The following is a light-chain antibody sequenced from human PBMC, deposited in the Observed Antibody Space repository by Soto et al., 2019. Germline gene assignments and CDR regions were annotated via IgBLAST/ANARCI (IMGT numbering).Light chain of an antibody. V-gene: IGKV1-9*01. J-gene: IGKJ1*01. CDR1: QGISSY. CDR3: QQLSGNPPWT. Sequence: DIQLTQSPSFLPASVGDRVTITCRASQGISSYLAWYQQKPGKAPNLLIYTASTLQTGVPSRFSGSGYGTEFTLTISSLQAEDFATYYCQQLSGNPPWTFGQGTKVEIK. CDR2: TAS.